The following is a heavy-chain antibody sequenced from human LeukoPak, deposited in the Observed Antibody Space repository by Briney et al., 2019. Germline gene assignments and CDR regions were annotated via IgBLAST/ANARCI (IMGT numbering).Heavy chain of an antibody. J-gene: IGHJ4*02. CDR2: SYCSGST. V-gene: IGHV4-31*03. D-gene: IGHD3-22*01. Sequence: SETLSLTCTVSGGSIGGGSYYWSWIRQHPGKGLECIGYSYCSGSTYYNPSLKSRVIISVDTSKNQFSLKLTSVTAADTAVYYCASDYYYDSSGLGYFDYWGQGTLVTVSS. CDR1: GGSIGGGSYY. CDR3: ASDYYYDSSGLGYFDY.